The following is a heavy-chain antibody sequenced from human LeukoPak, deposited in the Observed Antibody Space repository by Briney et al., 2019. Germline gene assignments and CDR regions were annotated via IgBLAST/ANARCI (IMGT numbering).Heavy chain of an antibody. J-gene: IGHJ5*02. CDR3: ARRVEMSSASATSDTWLDP. CDR2: IHFSGDT. CDR1: GDSISNYY. D-gene: IGHD3-10*01. Sequence: SETLSLTCTVSGDSISNYYWNWIRQPPGKGLEWIVHIHFSGDTNYNPSLKSRVTISLDSAKNHFSLRLISVTAADTAVYYCARRVEMSSASATSDTWLDPWGQGTLVSVSP. V-gene: IGHV4-59*01.